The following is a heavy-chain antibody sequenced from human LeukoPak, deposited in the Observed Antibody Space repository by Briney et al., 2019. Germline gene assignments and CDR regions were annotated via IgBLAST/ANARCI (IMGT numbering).Heavy chain of an antibody. J-gene: IGHJ5*02. D-gene: IGHD3/OR15-3a*01. V-gene: IGHV4-59*01. CDR2: IYYSGST. Sequence: PSETLSLTCTVSGGSIATYFWSWIRQSPGKGLEWIGYIYYSGSTNYNPSLKSRVTISVDTSKNQFSLKLSSVTAADTAVYYCARFWPGLEEYNWFDPWGQGTLVTVSS. CDR3: ARFWPGLEEYNWFDP. CDR1: GGSIATYF.